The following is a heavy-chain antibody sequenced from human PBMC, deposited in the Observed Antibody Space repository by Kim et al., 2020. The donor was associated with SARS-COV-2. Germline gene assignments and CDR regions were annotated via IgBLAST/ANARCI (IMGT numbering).Heavy chain of an antibody. J-gene: IGHJ4*02. D-gene: IGHD3-22*01. Sequence: GGSLRLSCAASGFTFSGSFMHWFRQPSGKGLEWVGRITTKGINYATVYAASVQGRFTISRDDSKKTAYLQMNSLKPDDTAVYYCAKLNIDSNGPGWGQGTVVTVSS. V-gene: IGHV3-73*01. CDR3: AKLNIDSNGPG. CDR1: GFTFSGSF. CDR2: ITTKGINYAT.